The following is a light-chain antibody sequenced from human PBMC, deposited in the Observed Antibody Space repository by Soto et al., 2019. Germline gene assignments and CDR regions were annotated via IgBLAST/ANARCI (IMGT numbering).Light chain of an antibody. V-gene: IGKV1-9*01. J-gene: IGKJ3*01. CDR2: AAS. Sequence: DIQLTQSPSFLSASVRDRVTITCRASQGISNYLAWYQQKPGKAPQLLIYAASTLQSGVPSRFSGSGSGTEFTLTISSLQPEDFATYCCQQLNSSPFTFGPGTKVDIK. CDR3: QQLNSSPFT. CDR1: QGISNY.